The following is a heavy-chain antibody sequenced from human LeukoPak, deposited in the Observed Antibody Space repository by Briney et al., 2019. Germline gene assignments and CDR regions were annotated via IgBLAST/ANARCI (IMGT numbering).Heavy chain of an antibody. CDR2: INHSGST. D-gene: IGHD1-26*01. V-gene: IGHV4-34*01. CDR1: GGSFSGYY. CDR3: ARGGEWEPYYFDY. J-gene: IGHJ4*02. Sequence: SETLSLTCAVYGGSFSGYYWSWIRQPPGKGLEWIGEINHSGSTNYNPSLKSRVTISVDTSKNQFSLKLSSVTAADTAVYYCARGGEWEPYYFDYWGQGTLATVSS.